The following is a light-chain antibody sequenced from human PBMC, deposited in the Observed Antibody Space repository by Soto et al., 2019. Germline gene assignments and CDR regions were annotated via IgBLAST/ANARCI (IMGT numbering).Light chain of an antibody. CDR2: AIS. CDR3: QQYSDWWT. V-gene: IGKV3-15*01. CDR1: QSVGYK. J-gene: IGKJ1*01. Sequence: EIVMTQSPATLSVFPGQRATLSCRASQSVGYKLAWYQQKPGQAPSLLIHAISTRATGVPARFSGGGSGTEFTLTISSLQSEDFAVYYCQQYSDWWTVGQGTKVDIK.